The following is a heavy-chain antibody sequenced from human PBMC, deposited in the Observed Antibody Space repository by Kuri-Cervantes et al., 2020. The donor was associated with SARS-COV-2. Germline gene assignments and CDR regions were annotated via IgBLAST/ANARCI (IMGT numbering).Heavy chain of an antibody. J-gene: IGHJ6*03. CDR1: GGTFSSYA. V-gene: IGHV7-4-1*02. Sequence: ASVKVSCKASGGTFSSYAMNWVRQAPGQGLEWMGWINTNTGNPTYAQGFTGRFVFSLDTSVSTAYLQISSLKAEDTAVYYCARDHDFWSGYYYYYYMDVWGKGTTVTVSS. D-gene: IGHD3-3*01. CDR3: ARDHDFWSGYYYYYYMDV. CDR2: INTNTGNP.